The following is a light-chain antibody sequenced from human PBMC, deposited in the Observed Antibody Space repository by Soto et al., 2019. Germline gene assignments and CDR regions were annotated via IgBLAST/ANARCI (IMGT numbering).Light chain of an antibody. CDR3: QQYNNWPIT. J-gene: IGKJ5*01. Sequence: EIVMTQSPATQSVSPGERATLSCRASQSVSGNLAWYQQKPGQAPRLLIYGASTRATGIPARFSGSGSGTEFTLTISSLQSEDFPVYYCQQYNNWPITFGQGTRLEIK. CDR2: GAS. V-gene: IGKV3-15*01. CDR1: QSVSGN.